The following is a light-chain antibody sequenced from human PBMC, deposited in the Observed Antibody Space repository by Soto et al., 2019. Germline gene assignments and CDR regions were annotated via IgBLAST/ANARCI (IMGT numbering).Light chain of an antibody. CDR1: SSDVGGYDY. CDR3: SSYTGTSTFV. Sequence: QSALTQPASVSGSPGQSITISCTGTSSDVGGYDYVSWYQQLPGKAPKLMIYDVNNRPSGVSNRFSGSKSGNTASLTTSGLQAENEADYYCSSYTGTSTFVFGGGTKVTVL. CDR2: DVN. V-gene: IGLV2-14*01. J-gene: IGLJ1*01.